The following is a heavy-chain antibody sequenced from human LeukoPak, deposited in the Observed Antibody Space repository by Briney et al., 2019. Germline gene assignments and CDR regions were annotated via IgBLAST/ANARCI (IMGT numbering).Heavy chain of an antibody. J-gene: IGHJ4*02. D-gene: IGHD3-16*01. CDR2: INHSGST. CDR1: GGSFSGYY. CDR3: ARVWGLLGRPFDY. Sequence: SETLSLTCAVYGGSFSGYYWSWIRQPPGKGVEWIGEINHSGSTNYNPSLKSRVTISVDTSKNQFSLKLSSVTAADTAVYYCARVWGLLGRPFDYWGQGTLVTVSS. V-gene: IGHV4-34*01.